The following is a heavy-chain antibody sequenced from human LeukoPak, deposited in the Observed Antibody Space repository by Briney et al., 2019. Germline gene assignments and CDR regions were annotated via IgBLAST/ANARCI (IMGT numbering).Heavy chain of an antibody. CDR2: ISSSSSSI. CDR3: ARASGDIVETATMGSY. V-gene: IGHV3-21*01. J-gene: IGHJ4*02. Sequence: GGSLRLSCAASGFTFNSYSMNWVRQSPGKGLEGVSSISSSSSSIYYADSVKGRFTISRDNAKNSLYLQMNSLRAEDTAVYYCARASGDIVETATMGSYWGQGTLVTVSS. D-gene: IGHD5-18*01. CDR1: GFTFNSYS.